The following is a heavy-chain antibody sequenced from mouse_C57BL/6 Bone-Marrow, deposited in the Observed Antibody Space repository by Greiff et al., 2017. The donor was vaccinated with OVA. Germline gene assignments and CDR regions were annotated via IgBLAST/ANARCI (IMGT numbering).Heavy chain of an antibody. D-gene: IGHD2-5*01. V-gene: IGHV1-82*01. CDR2: IYPGDGDT. CDR1: GYAFSSSW. Sequence: VQLQQSGPELVKPGASVKISCKASGYAFSSSWLNWVKQRPGKGLEWIGRIYPGDGDTNYNGKFKGKATLTADKSSSTAYMQLSSLTSEDSAVYFCAREDSNLDYRGQGTTLTVSS. J-gene: IGHJ2*01. CDR3: AREDSNLDY.